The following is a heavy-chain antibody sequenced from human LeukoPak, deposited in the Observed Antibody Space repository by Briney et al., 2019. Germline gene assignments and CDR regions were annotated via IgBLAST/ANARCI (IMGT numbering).Heavy chain of an antibody. CDR1: GFTFSSYW. J-gene: IGHJ4*02. CDR3: AREKASTTGTTDYDY. CDR2: ISSSGSTI. D-gene: IGHD1-1*01. V-gene: IGHV3-48*04. Sequence: GGSLRLSCAASGFTFSSYWMSWVRQAPGKGLEWVSFISSSGSTILYADSVKGRFTISRDNAKNSLFLQMNSLRAGDTAVYYCAREKASTTGTTDYDYWGQGTLVTVSS.